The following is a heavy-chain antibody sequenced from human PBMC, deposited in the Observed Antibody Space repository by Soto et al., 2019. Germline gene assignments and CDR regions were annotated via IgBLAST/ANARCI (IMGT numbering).Heavy chain of an antibody. V-gene: IGHV3-74*01. CDR2: IDSDGSTT. J-gene: IGHJ4*02. D-gene: IGHD3-16*01. Sequence: PGGSLRLSCASSGLTFSDYWMHWVRQDPGKGLVWVSHIDSDGSTTNYADSVKGRFTISRDNAKNTLYLQMNSLRAEDTAVYYCARDWGYPGYFDYWGQGALVTVSS. CDR1: GLTFSDYW. CDR3: ARDWGYPGYFDY.